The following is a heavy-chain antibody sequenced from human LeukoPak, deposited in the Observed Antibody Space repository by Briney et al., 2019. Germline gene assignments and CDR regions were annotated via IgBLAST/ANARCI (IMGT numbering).Heavy chain of an antibody. CDR1: GGSFSGYY. CDR3: ARVPRTTSIDY. J-gene: IGHJ4*02. D-gene: IGHD2/OR15-2a*01. Sequence: SENLSLTCAVYGGSFSGYYWSWIRQPPGKGLEWIGEINHSGSTNYNPSLKSRVTISVDTSKNQFSLKLSSVTAADTAVYYCARVPRTTSIDYWGQGTLVTVSS. CDR2: INHSGST. V-gene: IGHV4-34*01.